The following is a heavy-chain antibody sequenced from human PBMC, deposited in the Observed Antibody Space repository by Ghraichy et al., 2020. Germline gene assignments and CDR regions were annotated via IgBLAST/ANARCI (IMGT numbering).Heavy chain of an antibody. D-gene: IGHD2-8*02. J-gene: IGHJ5*02. CDR1: GGSINSGSHY. Sequence: SETLSLTCTVSGGSINSGSHYWSWIRQPAGKGLEWIGRIYSSGSTNYNPSLKSRVTISLDTSKNQFSLKLTSVTAADTAVYYCAREYTGFQFDHWGQGTLVTVSS. CDR3: AREYTGFQFDH. CDR2: IYSSGST. V-gene: IGHV4-61*02.